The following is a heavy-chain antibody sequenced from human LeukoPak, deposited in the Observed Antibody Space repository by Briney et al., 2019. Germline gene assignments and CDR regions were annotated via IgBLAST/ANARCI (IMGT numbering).Heavy chain of an antibody. CDR2: ISAYNGNT. V-gene: IGHV1-18*01. J-gene: IGHJ4*02. D-gene: IGHD4-17*01. Sequence: ASVKVSCKASGYTFTNYGISWVRQAPGQGLEWMGWISAYNGNTNYAQKLQGRVTMTTDTSTSTAYMELRSLRSDDTAVYYCARDRDYGDYNTQNLFVYWGQGTLVTVSS. CDR3: ARDRDYGDYNTQNLFVY. CDR1: GYTFTNYG.